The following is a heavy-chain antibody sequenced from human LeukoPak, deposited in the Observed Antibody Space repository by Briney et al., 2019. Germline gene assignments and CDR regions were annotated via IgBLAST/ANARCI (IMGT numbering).Heavy chain of an antibody. CDR1: GGSISSYY. CDR2: IYYSGST. V-gene: IGHV4-59*01. D-gene: IGHD4-23*01. CDR3: ARVDYGGPCRD. Sequence: SETLSLTCTVSGGSISSYYWSWIRQPPGKGLEWIGYIYYSGSTNYNPSLKSRVTISVDTSKNQFSLKLSSVTAADTAVYYCARVDYGGPCRDWGQGTLVTVSS. J-gene: IGHJ4*02.